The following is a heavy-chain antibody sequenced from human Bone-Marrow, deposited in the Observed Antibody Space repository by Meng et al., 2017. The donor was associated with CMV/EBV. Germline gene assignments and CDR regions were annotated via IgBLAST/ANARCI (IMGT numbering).Heavy chain of an antibody. Sequence: LSCGDSGLTFSNYAMSWVRQAPGKGLEWVSAIRGSTGGKFYADSVKGRFTISRDNAKNTLYLQMDSLRAEDTAVYYCAIGDGGSYWSYWGQGTLVTVSS. J-gene: IGHJ4*02. CDR3: AIGDGGSYWSY. D-gene: IGHD1-26*01. CDR2: IRGSTGGK. V-gene: IGHV3-23*01. CDR1: GLTFSNYA.